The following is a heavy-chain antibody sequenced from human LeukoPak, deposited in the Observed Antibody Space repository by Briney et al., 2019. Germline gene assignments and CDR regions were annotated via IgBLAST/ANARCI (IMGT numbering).Heavy chain of an antibody. J-gene: IGHJ6*03. Sequence: GGSLRLSCAASGFTFSSYGMHWVRQAPGKGLEWVAVIWYDGSKIYYADSVRGRFTVSRDNSKNTLFLQMNGLRAEDTAVYYCAKDGDAGTAYYYYYMDVWGKGTTVTVSS. CDR2: IWYDGSKI. CDR1: GFTFSSYG. CDR3: AKDGDAGTAYYYYYMDV. V-gene: IGHV3-33*06. D-gene: IGHD1-7*01.